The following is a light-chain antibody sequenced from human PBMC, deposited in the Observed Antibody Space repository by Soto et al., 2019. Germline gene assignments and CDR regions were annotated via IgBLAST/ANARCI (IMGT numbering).Light chain of an antibody. CDR3: QSYDSSRSPLYV. CDR1: SSNIGAGYD. J-gene: IGLJ1*01. Sequence: QSVLTQPPSVSGAPGQRVSISCTVSSSNIGAGYDVHWYQHLPGTAPKLLIYANNNRPSGVPDRFSGSTSGTSASLAITGLQAEDEADYYCQSYDSSRSPLYVFGTGTKVTVL. CDR2: ANN. V-gene: IGLV1-40*01.